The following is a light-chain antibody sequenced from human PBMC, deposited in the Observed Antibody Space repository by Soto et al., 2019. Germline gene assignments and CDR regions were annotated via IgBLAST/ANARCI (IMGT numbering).Light chain of an antibody. CDR1: SSDVGSYNL. V-gene: IGLV2-23*01. Sequence: QSVLTQPASVSGSPGQSITISCTGTSSDVGSYNLGSWYQQHPGKAPKLMIYEGSKRPSGVSNRFSGSKSGNTASLTISGLQAEDEADYYCCSYAGSSLYVFGTGTKVTVL. CDR3: CSYAGSSLYV. CDR2: EGS. J-gene: IGLJ1*01.